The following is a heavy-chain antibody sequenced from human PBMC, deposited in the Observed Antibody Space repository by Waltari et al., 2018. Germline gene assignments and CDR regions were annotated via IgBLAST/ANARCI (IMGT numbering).Heavy chain of an antibody. V-gene: IGHV4-4*07. J-gene: IGHJ4*02. Sequence: ISSYYWSWIRQPAGKGLEWIGRIYTSGSTNYNPSLKSRVTMSVDTSKNQFSLKLSSVTAADTAVYYCARRFGGDSSAHFDYWGQGTLVTVSS. D-gene: IGHD3-22*01. CDR2: IYTSGST. CDR1: ISSYY. CDR3: ARRFGGDSSAHFDY.